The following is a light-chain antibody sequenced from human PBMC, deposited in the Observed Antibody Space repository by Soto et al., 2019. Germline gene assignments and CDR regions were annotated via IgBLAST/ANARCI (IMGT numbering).Light chain of an antibody. J-gene: IGKJ4*01. V-gene: IGKV3-11*01. CDR1: QSVSSY. Sequence: EIVLTQSPATLSLSPGERATLSCRARQSVSSYLAWYQQKPGQAPRLLIYDASNRATGIPARFSGSGSGTDFTLTISSLEPEDFGIYYCQQHGNWPPVTFGGGTKVEIK. CDR3: QQHGNWPPVT. CDR2: DAS.